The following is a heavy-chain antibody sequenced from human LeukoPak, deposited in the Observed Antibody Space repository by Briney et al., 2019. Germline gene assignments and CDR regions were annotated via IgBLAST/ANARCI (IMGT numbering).Heavy chain of an antibody. CDR2: MNQDGSAI. J-gene: IGHJ6*02. D-gene: IGHD3-16*01. V-gene: IGHV3-7*01. CDR3: ATYTHWVAGDV. CDR1: GFAFSDSW. Sequence: GGSLRLSCAASGFAFSDSWMSWVRQAPGKGLECVGNMNQDGSAIDYVDSVKGRFTISRDNAMNSLYLQMSSLRAEDTAVYYCATYTHWVAGDVCGQGTTVTVSS.